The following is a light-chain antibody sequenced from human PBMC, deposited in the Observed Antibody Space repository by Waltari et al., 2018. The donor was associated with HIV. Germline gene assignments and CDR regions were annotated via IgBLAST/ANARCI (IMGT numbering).Light chain of an antibody. CDR1: SGSIASNY. J-gene: IGLJ3*02. Sequence: NFVLTQPHSVSESPGKTVTISCTRSSGSIASNYVQWYQQRPGSSPTTVIFEANQRPSGVPDRFSGSIDSSSNSASLTISGLRTEDEADYYCQSYDSSNRWVFGGGTKLTVL. CDR2: EAN. V-gene: IGLV6-57*01. CDR3: QSYDSSNRWV.